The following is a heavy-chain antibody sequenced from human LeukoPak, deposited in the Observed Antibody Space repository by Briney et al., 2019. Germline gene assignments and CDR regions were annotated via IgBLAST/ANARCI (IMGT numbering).Heavy chain of an antibody. J-gene: IGHJ4*02. D-gene: IGHD3-3*01. Sequence: GGSLRLSCTASGLNFSVYYMTWIRQAPGNGLGAPGNGLEWLSRISKTGTSIYYADSVRGRFTISRDNAKNSPYLHMNSLRAEDTAVYYCVAGVALDYWGQGALVTVSS. V-gene: IGHV3-11*01. CDR1: GLNFSVYY. CDR3: VAGVALDY. CDR2: ISKTGTSI.